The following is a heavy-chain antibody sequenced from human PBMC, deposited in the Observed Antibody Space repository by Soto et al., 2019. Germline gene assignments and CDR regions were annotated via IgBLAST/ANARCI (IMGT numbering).Heavy chain of an antibody. CDR1: GFTVSSNY. V-gene: IGHV3-66*01. J-gene: IGHJ5*02. CDR2: IYSGGST. CDR3: ARKWNWNYAFPNNWFDP. Sequence: GGSLRLSCAASGFTVSSNYMSWVRQAPGKGLEWVSVIYSGGSTYYADSVKGRFTISRDNSKNTLYLQMNSLRAEDTAVYYCARKWNWNYAFPNNWFDPWGQGTLVTVSS. D-gene: IGHD1-7*01.